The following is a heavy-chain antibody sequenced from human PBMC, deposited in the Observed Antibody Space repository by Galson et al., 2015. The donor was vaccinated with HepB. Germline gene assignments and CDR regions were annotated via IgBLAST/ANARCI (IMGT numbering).Heavy chain of an antibody. CDR1: GFTSSSYS. J-gene: IGHJ5*02. V-gene: IGHV3-48*02. D-gene: IGHD3-22*01. CDR2: ISSSSSTI. Sequence: SLRLSCAASGFTSSSYSMNWVRQAPGKGLEWVSYISSSSSTIYYADSVKGRFTISRDNAKNSLYLQMNSLRDEDTAVYYCARSHYDSSGYYEPWGQGTLVTVSS. CDR3: ARSHYDSSGYYEP.